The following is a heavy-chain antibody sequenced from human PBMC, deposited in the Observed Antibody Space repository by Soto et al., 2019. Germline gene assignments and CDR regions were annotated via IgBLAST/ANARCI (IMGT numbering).Heavy chain of an antibody. CDR1: GGSISSGGYS. Sequence: PSETLSLTCAVSGGSISSGGYSWSWIRQPPGKGLGWIGYIYHSGSTYYNPSLKSRVTISVDTSKNQFSLKLSSVTAADTAVYYCARHDYGDNLDYWGQGTLVTVSS. J-gene: IGHJ4*02. V-gene: IGHV4-30-2*01. CDR2: IYHSGST. D-gene: IGHD4-17*01. CDR3: ARHDYGDNLDY.